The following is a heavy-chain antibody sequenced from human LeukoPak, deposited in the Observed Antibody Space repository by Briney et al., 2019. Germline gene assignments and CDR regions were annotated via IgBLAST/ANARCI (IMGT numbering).Heavy chain of an antibody. CDR1: GFTFSIYG. CDR3: AREVRDFGSGRRLLGDYMDV. J-gene: IGHJ6*03. V-gene: IGHV3-30*03. D-gene: IGHD3-10*01. CDR2: ISDDGSEK. Sequence: GGSLRLSCAASGFTFSIYGMHWVRQAPGKGLEWVAVISDDGSEKYYADSVKGRFTISRDNSKNTLYLRMNSLRSEDTAVYYCAREVRDFGSGRRLLGDYMDVWGKGTTVTVSS.